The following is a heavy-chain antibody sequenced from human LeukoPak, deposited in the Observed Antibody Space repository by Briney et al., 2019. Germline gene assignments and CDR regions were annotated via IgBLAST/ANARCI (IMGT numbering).Heavy chain of an antibody. CDR1: GFIYTSYW. CDR3: ARADYDYVWGSYRQYYFDS. CDR2: IEQDGSEK. Sequence: GGSLRLSCAASGFIYTSYWMSWVRQAPGKGLEWVANIEQDGSEKYYVDSVKGRFTISRDNAKNSLYLQMNSLRAEDTAVYYCARADYDYVWGSYRQYYFDSWGQGTLVTVSS. D-gene: IGHD3-16*02. V-gene: IGHV3-7*01. J-gene: IGHJ4*02.